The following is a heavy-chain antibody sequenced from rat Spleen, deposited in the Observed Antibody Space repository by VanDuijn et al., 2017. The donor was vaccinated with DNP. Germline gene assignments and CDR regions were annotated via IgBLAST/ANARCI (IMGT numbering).Heavy chain of an antibody. J-gene: IGHJ2*01. CDR1: GFTFSNYD. Sequence: EVQLVESGGGLVQPGRSLTLSCAASGFTFSNYDMAWVRQAPTKGLEWVAMISYDGSDTYYRDSVKGRFTNSRDNAKSTLDLQMDSLRSEDTATYYCAGRPPPTRGPFDYWGQGVTVTVSS. V-gene: IGHV5S23*01. D-gene: IGHD1-4*01. CDR3: AGRPPPTRGPFDY. CDR2: ISYDGSDT.